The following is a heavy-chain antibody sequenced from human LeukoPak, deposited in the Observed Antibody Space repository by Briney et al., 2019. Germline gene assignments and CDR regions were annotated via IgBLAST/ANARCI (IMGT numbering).Heavy chain of an antibody. CDR3: ARGEEVLGYCSSTSCYAFDY. CDR2: ISSNGGST. V-gene: IGHV3-64*01. Sequence: GGSLRLSCAASGFTFSSYAMHWVRQAPGKGLEYVSAISSNGGSTYYANSVKGRFTISRDNSKHTLYLQMGSLRAEDMAVYYCARGEEVLGYCSSTSCYAFDYWGQGTLVTVSS. J-gene: IGHJ4*02. D-gene: IGHD2-2*01. CDR1: GFTFSSYA.